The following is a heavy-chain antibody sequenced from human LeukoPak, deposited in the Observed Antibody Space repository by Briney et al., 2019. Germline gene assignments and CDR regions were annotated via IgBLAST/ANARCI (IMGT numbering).Heavy chain of an antibody. CDR2: ISSGSSYI. CDR1: GFTFSSYG. Sequence: GGSLRLSCATSGFTFSSYGMHWVRQAPGKGLEWVSSISSGSSYIYYADSLKGRFTISRDNAKNSLYLQMDSLRPEDTAVYYCAFGSQAFDYWGQGTLVTVSS. CDR3: AFGSQAFDY. D-gene: IGHD1-26*01. V-gene: IGHV3-21*01. J-gene: IGHJ4*02.